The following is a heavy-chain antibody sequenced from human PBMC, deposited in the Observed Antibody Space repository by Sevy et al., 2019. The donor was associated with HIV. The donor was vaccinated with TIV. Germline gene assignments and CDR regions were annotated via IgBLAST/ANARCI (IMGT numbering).Heavy chain of an antibody. CDR3: ARGKHIVVVTAITTNYYYYGMDV. J-gene: IGHJ6*02. V-gene: IGHV1-18*01. CDR1: GYTFTSYG. D-gene: IGHD2-21*02. CDR2: ISAYNGNT. Sequence: ASVKVSCKASGYTFTSYGISWVRQAPGQGLEWMGWISAYNGNTNYAQKLQGRVTMTTDTSTSTAYMELRSLRSDDTAVYYCARGKHIVVVTAITTNYYYYGMDVWGQWTTVTVSS.